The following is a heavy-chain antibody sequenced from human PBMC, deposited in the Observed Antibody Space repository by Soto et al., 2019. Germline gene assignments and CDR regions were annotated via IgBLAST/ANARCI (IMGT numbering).Heavy chain of an antibody. CDR2: IIPKLGSA. J-gene: IGHJ4*02. D-gene: IGHD1-7*01. V-gene: IGHV1-69*13. Sequence: SVKVSCKASGGGNLRDYRTTWVRRAPGQGLEWMGGIIPKLGSANYAQNFQGRVTVTADESTNTAYMELRSLRSDDTAVYYCARDNDLLVKLELAPHRFDYWGKGTLVTVAS. CDR3: ARDNDLLVKLELAPHRFDY. CDR1: GGGNLRDYR.